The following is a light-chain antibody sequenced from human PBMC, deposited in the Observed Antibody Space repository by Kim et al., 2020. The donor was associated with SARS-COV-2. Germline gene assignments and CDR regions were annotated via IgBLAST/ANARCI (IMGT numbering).Light chain of an antibody. CDR2: EDT. V-gene: IGLV6-57*03. Sequence: GEEVITSCTRTSGNIGSNYVQWYQQRPGTAPIIVIHEDTERPSGVPDRFSGSIDVTSNSAFLTISGLRPEDEADYYCQSYDSTIRVFGGGTQLTVL. J-gene: IGLJ3*02. CDR1: SGNIGSNY. CDR3: QSYDSTIRV.